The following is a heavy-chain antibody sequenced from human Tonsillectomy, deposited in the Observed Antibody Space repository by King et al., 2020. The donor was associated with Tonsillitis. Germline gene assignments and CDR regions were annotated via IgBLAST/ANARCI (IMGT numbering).Heavy chain of an antibody. D-gene: IGHD3-9*01. CDR2: ISGSGGST. Sequence: EVQLVESGGGLVQPGGSLRLSCAASGFTFRGYAMSWVRQAPGKGLEWVSAISGSGGSTYYADSVKGRFTISRDNSKNTLYLQMNSLRAEDTAVYYCAKDPNHYDILTDYYNLLHWGQGTLVTVSS. CDR1: GFTFRGYA. V-gene: IGHV3-23*04. J-gene: IGHJ4*02. CDR3: AKDPNHYDILTDYYNLLH.